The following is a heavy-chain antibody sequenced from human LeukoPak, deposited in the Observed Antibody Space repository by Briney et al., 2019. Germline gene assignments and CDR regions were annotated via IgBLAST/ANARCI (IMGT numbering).Heavy chain of an antibody. J-gene: IGHJ4*02. D-gene: IGHD6-13*01. V-gene: IGHV4-39*07. CDR1: GGSISSMSYY. CDR3: ARVSAAGMYYFAY. CDR2: ICYSRSA. Sequence: SETLSRTCTVSGGSISSMSYYWRWIRQPPGRGRGCIGSICYSRSAYYNPARKSRLTLSVDTSKNQFSLKLSSVTAADTALYYCARVSAAGMYYFAYWGQGTLVTVSS.